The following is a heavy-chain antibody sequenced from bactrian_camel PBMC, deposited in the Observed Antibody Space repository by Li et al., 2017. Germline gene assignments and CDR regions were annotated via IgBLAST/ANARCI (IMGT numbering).Heavy chain of an antibody. V-gene: IGHV3S32*01. J-gene: IGHJ4*01. Sequence: VQLVESGGGSVQAGGSLRLSCVPSGYPFGSNCLGWFHQIAGKEREGVAAIQIGGPSTYYADSVKGRFTLSEDSAKNTLYLQMDALKPEDTAIYYCASSPLKPKPWTAVSEYNTWGQGTQVTVS. CDR3: ASSPLKPKPWTAVSEYNT. D-gene: IGHD8*01. CDR2: IQIGGPST. CDR1: GYPFGSNC.